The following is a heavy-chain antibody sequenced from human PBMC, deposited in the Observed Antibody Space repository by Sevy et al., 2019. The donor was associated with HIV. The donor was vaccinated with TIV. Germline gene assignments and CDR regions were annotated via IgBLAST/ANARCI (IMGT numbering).Heavy chain of an antibody. J-gene: IGHJ3*02. CDR1: GFTFSNYA. D-gene: IGHD6-13*01. CDR3: AKATTSDSSLNGFDI. Sequence: GGSLRLSCVASGFTFSNYAMSWVRQAPGKGLEWVSGISSGSGDIQCADSVKGRFTISRDNSKNTLYLQKNSLRAEDRAVSYCAKATTSDSSLNGFDIWGQGTMVTVSS. CDR2: ISSGSGDI. V-gene: IGHV3-23*01.